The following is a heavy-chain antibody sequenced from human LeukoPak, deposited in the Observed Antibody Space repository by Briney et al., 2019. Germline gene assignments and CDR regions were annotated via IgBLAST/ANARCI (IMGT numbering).Heavy chain of an antibody. CDR1: GFTVSSNY. D-gene: IGHD1-26*01. CDR3: AREDSGSYPPYYFDY. CDR2: IYSGGST. Sequence: PGGSLRLSCAASGFTVSSNYMSWVRQAPGKGLEWVSVIYSGGSTYYADSVKGRFTISRDNSKNTLYLQMNSLRAEDTAVYYCAREDSGSYPPYYFDYWGQGALVTVSS. V-gene: IGHV3-53*01. J-gene: IGHJ4*02.